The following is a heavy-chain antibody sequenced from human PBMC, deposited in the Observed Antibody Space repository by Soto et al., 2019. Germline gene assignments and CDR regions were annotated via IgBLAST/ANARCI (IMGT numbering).Heavy chain of an antibody. CDR2: ISYDGSNK. D-gene: IGHD6-13*01. Sequence: QVQLVESGGGVVQPGRSLRLSCAASGFTFSSYGMHWVRQAPGKGLEWVAVISYDGSNKYYADSVKGRFTISRDNSKNPLYLQMNSLRAEDTAVYYCAKVWDGYSSIDDYWGQGTLVTVSS. V-gene: IGHV3-30*18. CDR1: GFTFSSYG. J-gene: IGHJ4*02. CDR3: AKVWDGYSSIDDY.